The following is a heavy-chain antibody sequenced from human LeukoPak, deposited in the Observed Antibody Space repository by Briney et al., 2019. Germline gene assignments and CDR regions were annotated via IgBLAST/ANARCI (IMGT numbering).Heavy chain of an antibody. CDR3: ARHARGYYDSSGYWSPADY. CDR1: GYSIISNYY. Sequence: SETLSLTCAVSGYSIISNYYWGWIRQPPGKGLEWIGNIYHSGNSYYNPSLKSRVTISVDTSKNQFSLKLSSMTAADTAVYYCARHARGYYDSSGYWSPADYWGQGTLVTASS. CDR2: IYHSGNS. V-gene: IGHV4-38-2*01. D-gene: IGHD3-22*01. J-gene: IGHJ4*02.